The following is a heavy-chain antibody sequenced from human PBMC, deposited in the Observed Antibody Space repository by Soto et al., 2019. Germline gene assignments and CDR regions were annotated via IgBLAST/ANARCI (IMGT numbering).Heavy chain of an antibody. V-gene: IGHV3-7*01. CDR1: GFTCSSYW. CDR2: IKQDGSEK. Sequence: EVQLVESGGGWVQPGGSLRLSCAASGFTCSSYWMRWVLQAPGKGLEWVANIKQDGSEKYYVDSVKGRFTISRDNAKNSLYLQMNSLRAEDTAVFYCARKQLAYWYFDLWGRGPLVTVSS. J-gene: IGHJ2*01. CDR3: ARKQLAYWYFDL. D-gene: IGHD1-1*01.